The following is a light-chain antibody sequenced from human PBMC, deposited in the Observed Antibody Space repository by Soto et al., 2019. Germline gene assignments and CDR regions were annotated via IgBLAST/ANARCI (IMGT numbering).Light chain of an antibody. CDR3: QQYNNWPPVT. V-gene: IGKV3-15*01. J-gene: IGKJ4*01. CDR1: QSVSSN. CDR2: GAS. Sequence: EIVMTQSPATLSASLGERTTLSCRASQSVSSNLAWYQQKPGQAPRLLIYGASTRATGIPARFSGSGSGTEFTLTISSLQSEDFAVYYCQQYNNWPPVTFGGGTKVEIK.